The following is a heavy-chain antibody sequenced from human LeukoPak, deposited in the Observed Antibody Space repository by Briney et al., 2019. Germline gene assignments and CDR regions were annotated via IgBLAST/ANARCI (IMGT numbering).Heavy chain of an antibody. D-gene: IGHD3-22*01. CDR3: ARGTYYYDSSGYYGY. J-gene: IGHJ4*02. V-gene: IGHV4-59*01. CDR1: GGSISSYY. Sequence: SQTLSLTCTVSGGSISSYYWSWIRQPPGKGLEWIGYIYYSGSTNYNPSLKSRVTISVDTSKNQFSLKLSSVTAADTAVYYCARGTYYYDSSGYYGYWGQGTLVTVSS. CDR2: IYYSGST.